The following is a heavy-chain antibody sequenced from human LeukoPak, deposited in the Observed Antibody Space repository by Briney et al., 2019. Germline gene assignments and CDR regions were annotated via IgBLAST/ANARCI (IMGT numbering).Heavy chain of an antibody. V-gene: IGHV1-2*02. Sequence: ASEKVSCKASGYTFTGVYIHWVRQDRAQGLEWMTWINPQSGATNYAQKFRGRVTMTGHVSISTAYMDVTTVIFGDTAVYYCARGGDDSGLYFAYWGQGTLVTVSS. CDR2: INPQSGAT. D-gene: IGHD3-22*01. CDR1: GYTFTGVY. J-gene: IGHJ4*02. CDR3: ARGGDDSGLYFAY.